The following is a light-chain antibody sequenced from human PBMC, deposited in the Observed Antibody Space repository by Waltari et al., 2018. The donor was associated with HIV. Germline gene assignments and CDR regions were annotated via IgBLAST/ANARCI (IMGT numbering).Light chain of an antibody. J-gene: IGLJ1*01. V-gene: IGLV1-44*01. CDR1: SSNIGSNT. CDR2: SNN. Sequence: QSVLTQPPTASGTPGQRVTISCSGSSSNIGSNTVNWYQQPPGTAPKLRIYSNNQRPSGVPDRFSGSKSGASASLAISGLQSEDEADYYCAAWDDSLNGYVFGTGTKVTVL. CDR3: AAWDDSLNGYV.